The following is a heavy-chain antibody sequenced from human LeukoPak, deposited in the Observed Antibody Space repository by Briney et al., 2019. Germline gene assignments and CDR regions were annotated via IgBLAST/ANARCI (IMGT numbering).Heavy chain of an antibody. D-gene: IGHD2-2*01. CDR2: ISSSSSYI. Sequence: GGSLRLSCAASGFTFSSYGMNWVRQAPGKGLEWVSSISSSSSYIYYADSVKGRFTISRDNAKNPLYLQMNSLRAEDTAVYYCAKGVVVPADPFDYWGQGTLVTVSS. CDR3: AKGVVVPADPFDY. CDR1: GFTFSSYG. J-gene: IGHJ4*02. V-gene: IGHV3-21*01.